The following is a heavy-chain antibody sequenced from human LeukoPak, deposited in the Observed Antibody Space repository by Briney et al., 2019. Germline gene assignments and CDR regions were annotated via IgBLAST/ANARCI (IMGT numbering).Heavy chain of an antibody. V-gene: IGHV4-59*01. CDR3: ARYYDFWSGFLFP. Sequence: SETLSLTCTVSGGSLSNYYWSWIRQPPGKGLEWIGYVYYSGSTNYNPSLKSRVAISIDTSKNQFSLKLGSVTAADTAVYYCARYYDFWSGFLFPWGQGTLVTVSS. CDR1: GGSLSNYY. CDR2: VYYSGST. D-gene: IGHD3-3*01. J-gene: IGHJ5*02.